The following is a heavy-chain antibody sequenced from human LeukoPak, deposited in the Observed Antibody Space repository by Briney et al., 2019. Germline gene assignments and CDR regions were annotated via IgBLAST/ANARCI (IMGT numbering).Heavy chain of an antibody. CDR1: GGTFSSYA. Sequence: SVKVSCKASGGTFSSYANSWVRQAPGQGLEWMGGIIPIFGTANYAQKFQGRVTITADESTSTAYMELSSLGSEDTAVYYCARGAYDFWSGYRPHYYYYYMDVWGKGTTVTVSS. V-gene: IGHV1-69*13. CDR2: IIPIFGTA. J-gene: IGHJ6*03. D-gene: IGHD3-3*01. CDR3: ARGAYDFWSGYRPHYYYYYMDV.